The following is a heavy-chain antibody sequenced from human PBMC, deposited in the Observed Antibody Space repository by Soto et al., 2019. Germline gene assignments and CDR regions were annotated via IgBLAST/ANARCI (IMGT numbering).Heavy chain of an antibody. Sequence: PGGSLRLSCAASGFTFSSYGMHWVRQAPGKGLEWVAVIWYDGSNKYYADSVKGRFTISRDNSKNTLYLQMNSLRAEDTAVYYCARDRGEPYGMDVWGQGTTVTVSS. CDR1: GFTFSSYG. CDR2: IWYDGSNK. CDR3: ARDRGEPYGMDV. J-gene: IGHJ6*02. V-gene: IGHV3-33*01.